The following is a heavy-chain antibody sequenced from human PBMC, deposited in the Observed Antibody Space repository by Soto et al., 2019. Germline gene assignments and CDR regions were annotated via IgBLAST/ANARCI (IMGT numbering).Heavy chain of an antibody. J-gene: IGHJ4*02. V-gene: IGHV3-43*01. Sequence: EEQLVESGGVVVQPGGSLRLSCAASGFTFDDYTMRWVRQAPGKGLEWVSLISWDGGSTYYADSVKGRFTISRDNSKNSLYLQMNSLRTEDTALYYCAKGRSTVTTSSPFDYWGQGTLVTVSS. CDR3: AKGRSTVTTSSPFDY. CDR1: GFTFDDYT. D-gene: IGHD4-17*01. CDR2: ISWDGGST.